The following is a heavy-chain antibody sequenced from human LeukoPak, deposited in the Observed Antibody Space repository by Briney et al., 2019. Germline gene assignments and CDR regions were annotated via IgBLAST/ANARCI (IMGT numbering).Heavy chain of an antibody. CDR3: ARSSRYYGSGSYSPHNWFDP. CDR1: GGSFSGYY. J-gene: IGHJ5*02. D-gene: IGHD3-10*01. CDR2: INHSGST. Sequence: NASETLSLTCAVYGGSFSGYYWSWIRQPPGKGLEWIGEINHSGSTNYNPSLKSRVTISVDTSKNQFSLKLSSVTAADTAVHYCARSSRYYGSGSYSPHNWFDPWGQGTLVTVSS. V-gene: IGHV4-34*01.